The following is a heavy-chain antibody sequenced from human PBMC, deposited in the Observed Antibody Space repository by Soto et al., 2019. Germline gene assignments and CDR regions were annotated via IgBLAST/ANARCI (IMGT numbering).Heavy chain of an antibody. Sequence: EVQLLDSGGGLVQPGGSLRLSCAASGFTFSSSAMTWVRQAPGKGLEWVSRISAAGDVTDYVGSVQGRFTISRDNSKNTLYLQMDSLRVEDTAVYYCAKDSGHSCSLGDYWGQGTLVTVSS. J-gene: IGHJ4*02. CDR2: ISAAGDVT. CDR1: GFTFSSSA. D-gene: IGHD6-13*01. CDR3: AKDSGHSCSLGDY. V-gene: IGHV3-23*01.